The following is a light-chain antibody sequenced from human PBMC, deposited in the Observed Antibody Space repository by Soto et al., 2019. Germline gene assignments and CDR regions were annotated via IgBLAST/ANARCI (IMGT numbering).Light chain of an antibody. J-gene: IGKJ1*01. CDR2: KAS. V-gene: IGKV1-5*03. CDR3: QHYNSYSEA. Sequence: DFQMTQSPSTLSGSVGDRVTITCRASQTISSWLPWYQQKPGKAPKLLIYKASTLKSGVPSRFSGSGSGTEFTLTISSLQPDDFATYYCQHYNSYSEAFGQGTKVELK. CDR1: QTISSW.